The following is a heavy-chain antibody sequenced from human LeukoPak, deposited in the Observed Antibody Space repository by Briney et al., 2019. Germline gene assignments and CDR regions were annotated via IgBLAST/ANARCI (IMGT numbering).Heavy chain of an antibody. Sequence: SGPALVKPTQTLTLTCTFSGFSLSTSGMCVSWIRQPPGKALEWLARIDWDGDKWYSTSLKTRLTISKDTSKNQVVLTMTNKDPVDTATYYCARKGSAWNYFDYWGQGALVTGSS. CDR2: IDWDGDK. J-gene: IGHJ4*02. V-gene: IGHV2-70*11. CDR3: ARKGSAWNYFDY. D-gene: IGHD6-19*01. CDR1: GFSLSTSGMC.